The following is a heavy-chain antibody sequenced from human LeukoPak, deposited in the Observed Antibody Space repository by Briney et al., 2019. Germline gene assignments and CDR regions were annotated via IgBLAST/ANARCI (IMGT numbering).Heavy chain of an antibody. CDR2: ISGSGGST. Sequence: PGGSLRLSCAASGFTFSSYAMSWVRQAPGKGLEWVSAISGSGGSTYYADSVKGRSTISRDNSKNTLYLQMNSLRAEDTAVYYCAKKEQYSSSWPLDYWGQGTLVTVSS. J-gene: IGHJ4*02. CDR1: GFTFSSYA. V-gene: IGHV3-23*01. CDR3: AKKEQYSSSWPLDY. D-gene: IGHD6-13*01.